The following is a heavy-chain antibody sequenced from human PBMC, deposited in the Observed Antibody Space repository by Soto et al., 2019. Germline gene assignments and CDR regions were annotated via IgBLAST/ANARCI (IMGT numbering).Heavy chain of an antibody. V-gene: IGHV1-58*01. CDR1: GFTFTSSA. D-gene: IGHD3-3*01. CDR2: IVVGSGNT. CDR3: AAGVVPSDHYYYYYGMDV. J-gene: IGHJ6*02. Sequence: QMQLVQSGPEVKKPGTSVKVSCKASGFTFTSSAVQWVRQARGQRLEWIGWIVVGSGNTNYAQKFQERVTITRDMSTSPAYMELSSLRSEDTAVYYCAAGVVPSDHYYYYYGMDVWGQGTTVTVSS.